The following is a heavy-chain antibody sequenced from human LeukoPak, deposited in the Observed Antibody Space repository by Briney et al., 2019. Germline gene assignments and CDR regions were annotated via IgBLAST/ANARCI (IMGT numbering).Heavy chain of an antibody. CDR1: GITFDDNA. Sequence: GGSLRLSCAASGITFDDNAMHWVRQPPGKGLEWVSLISGDGFITKFADSVKGRFTVSRDNSKNSLYLEMNSLRTEDTALYFCANGTGITAGLASWGQEPWSSSPQ. J-gene: IGHJ5*01. CDR3: ANGTGITAGLAS. D-gene: IGHD1-14*01. V-gene: IGHV3-43*02. CDR2: ISGDGFIT.